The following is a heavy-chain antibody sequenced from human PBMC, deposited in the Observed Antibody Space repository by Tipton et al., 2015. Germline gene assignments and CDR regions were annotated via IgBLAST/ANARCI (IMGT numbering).Heavy chain of an antibody. V-gene: IGHV3-21*01. Sequence: SLRLSCAASGFAFNKYTMNWVRQAPGKGLEWVSSISSGTGYIYYADSVQGRFTISRDNAKNSLFLQMNNLTAEDTAVYYCARDQKMQPTYNYYGLDVWGQGTTVTVSS. J-gene: IGHJ6*02. CDR3: ARDQKMQPTYNYYGLDV. CDR2: ISSGTGYI. D-gene: IGHD1-14*01. CDR1: GFAFNKYT.